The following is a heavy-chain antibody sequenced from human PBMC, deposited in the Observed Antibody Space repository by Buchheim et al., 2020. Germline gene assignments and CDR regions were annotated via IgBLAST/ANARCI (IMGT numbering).Heavy chain of an antibody. J-gene: IGHJ6*02. D-gene: IGHD3-10*02. V-gene: IGHV3-30-3*01. Sequence: QVQVVESGGGVVQPGRSLRLSCAASGFTFTSYAMHWVRQAPGKGLEWVAVISYDGSKIYYADSVKGRFTISSDNSTNTLYLQVNSLRAEDTSVYYCARDRAYLFWGRYYGMDVWGQGTT. CDR3: ARDRAYLFWGRYYGMDV. CDR1: GFTFTSYA. CDR2: ISYDGSKI.